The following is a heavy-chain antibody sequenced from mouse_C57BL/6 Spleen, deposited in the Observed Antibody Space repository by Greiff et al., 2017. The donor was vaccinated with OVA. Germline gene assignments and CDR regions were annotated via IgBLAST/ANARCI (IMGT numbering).Heavy chain of an antibody. D-gene: IGHD1-1*01. CDR2: IHPTSGST. J-gene: IGHJ3*01. Sequence: VQLQQPGAELVKPGASVKLSCKASGYTFTSYWMHWVKQRPGQGLEWIGMIHPTSGSTNYNEKFKSKATLTVDKSSSTAYMQLSSLTSEDSAVYYCARWGLGSSQFAYWGQGTLVTVSA. CDR1: GYTFTSYW. V-gene: IGHV1-64*01. CDR3: ARWGLGSSQFAY.